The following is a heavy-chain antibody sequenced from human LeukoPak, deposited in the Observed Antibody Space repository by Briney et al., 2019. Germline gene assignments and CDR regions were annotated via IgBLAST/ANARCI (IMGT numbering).Heavy chain of an antibody. CDR1: GFTVSSYA. CDR3: ARDRGGYDLLYYFDY. V-gene: IGHV3-30*04. J-gene: IGHJ4*02. CDR2: ISYDGSNK. Sequence: PGRSLRLSWAASGFTVSSYAMHGVRQAPGKGLEWVAVISYDGSNKYYADSVKGRFTISRDNSENTLYLQMNSLRAEDTAVYYCARDRGGYDLLYYFDYWGQGTLVTVSS. D-gene: IGHD5-12*01.